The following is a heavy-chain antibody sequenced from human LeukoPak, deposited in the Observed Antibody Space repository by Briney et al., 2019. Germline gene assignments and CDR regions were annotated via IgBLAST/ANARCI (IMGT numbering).Heavy chain of an antibody. Sequence: SETLSLTCAVYGGSFSGYYWSWIRQPPGKGLEWIGEINHSGSTNYNPSLRSRVTISVDTSKNQFSLKLSSVTAADTAVYYCARGVGFTFGGVIVRYYYYYMDVWGKGTTATVSS. D-gene: IGHD3-16*02. CDR3: ARGVGFTFGGVIVRYYYYYMDV. V-gene: IGHV4-34*01. J-gene: IGHJ6*03. CDR2: INHSGST. CDR1: GGSFSGYY.